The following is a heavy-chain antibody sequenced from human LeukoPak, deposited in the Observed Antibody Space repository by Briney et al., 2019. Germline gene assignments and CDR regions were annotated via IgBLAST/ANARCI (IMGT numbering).Heavy chain of an antibody. Sequence: SETLSLTCTDSGGSISSGSYYWSWIRQPAGKGLEWIGRIYTSGSTNYNPSLKSRVTISVDTSKNQFSLKLSSVTAADTAVYYCAREPWEMYGSGSYYNGDAFDIWGQGTMVTVSS. CDR2: IYTSGST. D-gene: IGHD3-10*01. J-gene: IGHJ3*02. V-gene: IGHV4-61*02. CDR1: GGSISSGSYY. CDR3: AREPWEMYGSGSYYNGDAFDI.